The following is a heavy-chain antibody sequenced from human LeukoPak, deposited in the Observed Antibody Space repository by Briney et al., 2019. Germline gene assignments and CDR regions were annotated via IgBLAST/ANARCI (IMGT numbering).Heavy chain of an antibody. J-gene: IGHJ6*02. Sequence: PSETLSLTCTLSGGSISSYYWSWIRQPPGKGLEWIGYIYYSGSTNYNPSLKSRVTISVDTSENHFSLRLTSVNAADTAFYFCTRRGSGNGGTYAGMDVWGPGTSVTVCS. D-gene: IGHD1-26*01. CDR3: TRRGSGNGGTYAGMDV. V-gene: IGHV4-59*08. CDR1: GGSISSYY. CDR2: IYYSGST.